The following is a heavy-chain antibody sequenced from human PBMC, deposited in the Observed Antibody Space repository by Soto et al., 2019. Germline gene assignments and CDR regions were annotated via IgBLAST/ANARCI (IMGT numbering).Heavy chain of an antibody. CDR3: ARLPDISGWPFDF. CDR2: MAFDGRT. CDR1: GGSVSSRGFY. D-gene: IGHD6-19*01. V-gene: IGHV4-61*08. J-gene: IGHJ4*02. Sequence: WETLSLTCSVSGGSVSSRGFYWTWIRQPPGKGLEWIGYMAFDGRTNYNSSLNSRVTISQDTSKNQFSLKLGSVTAADTAIYYCARLPDISGWPFDFWGQGILVTVSS.